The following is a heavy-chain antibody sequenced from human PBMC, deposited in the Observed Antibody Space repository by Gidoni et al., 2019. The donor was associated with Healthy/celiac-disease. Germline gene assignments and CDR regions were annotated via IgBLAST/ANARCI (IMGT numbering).Heavy chain of an antibody. D-gene: IGHD3-22*01. V-gene: IGHV1-2*02. CDR2: INPTSGGT. CDR1: GYTFTGYY. CDR3: ARSLYYYDSSGYYLDAFDI. Sequence: QVQLVQSGAEVKKPGASVKVSCKASGYTFTGYYMHWVRQAPGQGLEWMGWINPTSGGTNYAQKFQGRVTMTRDTSISTAYMELSRLRSDDTAVYYCARSLYYYDSSGYYLDAFDIWGQGTMVTVSS. J-gene: IGHJ3*02.